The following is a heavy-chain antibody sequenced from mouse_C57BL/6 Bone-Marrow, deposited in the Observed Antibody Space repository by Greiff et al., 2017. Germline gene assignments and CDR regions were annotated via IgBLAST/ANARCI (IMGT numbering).Heavy chain of an antibody. Sequence: QVHVKQPGAELVKPGASVKLSCKASGYTFTSYWMHWVKQRPGQGLEWIGMIHPNSGSTNYNEKFKSKATLTVDKSSSTAYMQLSSLTSEDSAVYYCARSLGTTVVAHFDYWGQGTTLTVSS. CDR1: GYTFTSYW. J-gene: IGHJ2*01. V-gene: IGHV1-64*01. D-gene: IGHD1-1*01. CDR2: IHPNSGST. CDR3: ARSLGTTVVAHFDY.